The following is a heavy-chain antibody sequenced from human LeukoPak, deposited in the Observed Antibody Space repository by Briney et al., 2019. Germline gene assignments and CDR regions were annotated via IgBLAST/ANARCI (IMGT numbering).Heavy chain of an antibody. D-gene: IGHD2-8*01. V-gene: IGHV3-30*02. CDR1: GFTFSSYG. CDR2: IRYDGSNK. Sequence: GSLRLSCAASGFTFSSYGMHWVRQAPGKGLEWVAFIRYDGSNKYYADSVKGRFTISRDNSKNTLYLQMNSLRAEDTAVYYCAKVYDPYYYMDVWGKGTTVTISS. J-gene: IGHJ6*03. CDR3: AKVYDPYYYMDV.